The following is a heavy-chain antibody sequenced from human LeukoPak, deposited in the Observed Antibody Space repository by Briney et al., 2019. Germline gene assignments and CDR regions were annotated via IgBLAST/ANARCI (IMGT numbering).Heavy chain of an antibody. D-gene: IGHD6-13*01. CDR2: IYYSGNT. J-gene: IGHJ5*02. CDR1: SASISTYY. V-gene: IGHV4-59*01. Sequence: PSETLSLTCSVSSASISTYYWSWIRQDPGKGLEWIGFIYYSGNTNYNPSLKSQATIFLDTSKNQFSLKLSSVTAADTAVYYCATQPAGPASWFDPWGQGTLVTVS. CDR3: ATQPAGPASWFDP.